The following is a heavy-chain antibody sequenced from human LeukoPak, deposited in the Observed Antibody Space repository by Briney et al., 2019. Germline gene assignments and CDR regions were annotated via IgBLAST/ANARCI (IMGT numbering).Heavy chain of an antibody. CDR2: IIPIFGTA. CDR3: ARAPDSSGYYYDYFDY. V-gene: IGHV1-69*13. J-gene: IGHJ4*02. Sequence: ASVKVSCKASGYTFSSYGISWVRQAPGQGLEWMGGIIPIFGTANYAQKFQGRVTITADESTSTAYMELSSLRSEDTAVYYCARAPDSSGYYYDYFDYWGQGTLVTVSS. CDR1: GYTFSSYG. D-gene: IGHD3-22*01.